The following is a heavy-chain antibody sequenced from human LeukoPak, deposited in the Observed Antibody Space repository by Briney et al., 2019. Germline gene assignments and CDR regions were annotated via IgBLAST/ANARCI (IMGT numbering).Heavy chain of an antibody. CDR3: ATVTIEGVDY. V-gene: IGHV3-30*02. J-gene: IGHJ4*02. Sequence: GGSLRLSCAASGFTFSSYGMHWVRQAPGKGLEGVAFIRYDGSNKYYADSVKGRFTISRDNSKNTLYLKMNSLGAEDTAVYYSATVTIEGVDYWGQGTLVTVSS. CDR2: IRYDGSNK. D-gene: IGHD4-17*01. CDR1: GFTFSSYG.